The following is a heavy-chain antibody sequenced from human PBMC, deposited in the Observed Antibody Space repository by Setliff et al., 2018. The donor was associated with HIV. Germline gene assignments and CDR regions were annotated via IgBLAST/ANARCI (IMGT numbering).Heavy chain of an antibody. CDR3: TRHVDSGTYMDV. CDR1: GFTLSDHY. Sequence: GGSLRLSCAASGFTLSDHYMDWVRQAPGKGPEWFGRIRPKRKSSTTEYAASVKGRFIMSRDDSKNSLYLQMNSPKTEDTAVYYCTRHVDSGTYMDVWGRGTTVTVSS. J-gene: IGHJ6*03. CDR2: IRPKRKSSTT. V-gene: IGHV3-72*01. D-gene: IGHD5-18*01.